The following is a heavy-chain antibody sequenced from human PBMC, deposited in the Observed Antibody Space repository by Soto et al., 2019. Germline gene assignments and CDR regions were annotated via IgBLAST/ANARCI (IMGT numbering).Heavy chain of an antibody. CDR3: ARQRSVPATTMYYYYGMDV. J-gene: IGHJ6*02. V-gene: IGHV4-34*01. Sequence: ATLALTCAVYGGSFSGYYGSGIRQPPGKGLEWIGEINHSGSTNYNPSLKSRVTISVDTSKNQFSLKLSSVTAADTAVYYCARQRSVPATTMYYYYGMDVCGQGTTVTVPS. CDR1: GGSFSGYY. CDR2: INHSGST. D-gene: IGHD2-15*01.